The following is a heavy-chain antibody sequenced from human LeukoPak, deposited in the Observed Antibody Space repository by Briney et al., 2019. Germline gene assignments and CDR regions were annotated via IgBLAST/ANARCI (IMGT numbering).Heavy chain of an antibody. D-gene: IGHD3-22*01. CDR1: GGSFSDYY. Sequence: SETLSLTCAVYGGSFSDYYWSWIRQPPGKGLEWIGEINHSGSTNYNPSLKSRVTISVDTSKNQFSLKLSSVTAADTAVYYCARGSDDSSGYYIPYIDYWGQGTLVTVSS. J-gene: IGHJ4*02. CDR2: INHSGST. V-gene: IGHV4-34*01. CDR3: ARGSDDSSGYYIPYIDY.